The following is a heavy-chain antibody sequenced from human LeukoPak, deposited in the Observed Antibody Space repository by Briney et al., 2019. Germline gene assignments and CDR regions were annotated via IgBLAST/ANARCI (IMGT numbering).Heavy chain of an antibody. J-gene: IGHJ4*02. V-gene: IGHV4-31*03. CDR1: GGSISSGGYY. D-gene: IGHD4-17*01. CDR3: ARDNPDYGIDY. CDR2: IYYSGST. Sequence: TLSLTCTVSGGSISSGGYYWSWIRQYPGKGLEWIGYIYYSGSTYYNPSLKSRVTISVDTSKNQFSLKLSSVTAADTAVYYCARDNPDYGIDYWGQGTLVTVSS.